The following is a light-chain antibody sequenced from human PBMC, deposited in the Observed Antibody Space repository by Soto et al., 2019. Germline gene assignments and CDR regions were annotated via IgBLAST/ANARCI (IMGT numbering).Light chain of an antibody. CDR2: DAS. Sequence: EIVLTQSPATLSLSPGERATLSCRASQSVSSYLAWYQQKPGQAPRLLIYDASNRATGIPARFSGSGSGTDFTLTSSSLEAEDFAVYYCQQRSNWPTFGQGTKLEIK. J-gene: IGKJ2*01. CDR3: QQRSNWPT. V-gene: IGKV3-11*01. CDR1: QSVSSY.